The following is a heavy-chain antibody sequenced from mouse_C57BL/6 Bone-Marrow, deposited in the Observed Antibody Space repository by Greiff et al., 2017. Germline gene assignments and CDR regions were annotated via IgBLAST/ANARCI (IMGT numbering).Heavy chain of an antibody. V-gene: IGHV1-64*01. Sequence: QVQLQQPGAELVNPGASVKLSCKASVYTFTSYWMHCVKQRPGQGLVWIGMIHPNSGSTNYNEKFKSKATLTVDTSSSTAYMQLSSLTSEDSAVYYCARRDNFDYWGQGTTLTVSS. CDR2: IHPNSGST. J-gene: IGHJ2*01. CDR3: ARRDNFDY. CDR1: VYTFTSYW.